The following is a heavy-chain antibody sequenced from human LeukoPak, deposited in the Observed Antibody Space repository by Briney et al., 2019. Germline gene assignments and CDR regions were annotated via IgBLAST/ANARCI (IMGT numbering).Heavy chain of an antibody. D-gene: IGHD3-10*01. CDR1: GGSISSSSYY. V-gene: IGHV4-39*07. J-gene: IGHJ4*02. Sequence: SETLSLTCTDSGGSISSSSYYWGWIRQPPGKGLEWIGSIYYSGSTYYNPSLKSRVTISVDTSKNQFSLKLSSVTAADTAVYYCARGPYYYGSGSYWDWGQGTLVTVSS. CDR2: IYYSGST. CDR3: ARGPYYYGSGSYWD.